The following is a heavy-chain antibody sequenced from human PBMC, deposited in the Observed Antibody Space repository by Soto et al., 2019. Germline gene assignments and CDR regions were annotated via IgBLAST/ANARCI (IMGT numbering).Heavy chain of an antibody. CDR2: ISPYNDDT. D-gene: IGHD3-22*01. Sequence: ASVKVSCKAAGYTFSSYGIIWVRQAPGQGLEWLGWISPYNDDTNYAQKLQGRVTMTTDTSTRTAYMDLRSLRSDDTAVYYCARGGYYDSSGSRNYHYYGMDVWGQGTTVTVSS. CDR3: ARGGYYDSSGSRNYHYYGMDV. CDR1: GYTFSSYG. J-gene: IGHJ6*02. V-gene: IGHV1-18*01.